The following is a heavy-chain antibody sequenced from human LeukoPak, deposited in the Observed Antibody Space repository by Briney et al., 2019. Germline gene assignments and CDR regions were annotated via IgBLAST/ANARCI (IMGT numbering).Heavy chain of an antibody. CDR1: GYSISSGYY. CDR2: IYHSGST. J-gene: IGHJ3*02. Sequence: SETLSLTCAVSGYSISSGYYWGWIRQPPGKGLEWIGSIYHSGSTYYNPSLKSRVTISVDTSKNQFSLKLSSVTAADTAVYYCARDGYVLDDFWSGYYFGLPRQDAFDIWGQGTMVTVSS. D-gene: IGHD3-3*01. CDR3: ARDGYVLDDFWSGYYFGLPRQDAFDI. V-gene: IGHV4-38-2*02.